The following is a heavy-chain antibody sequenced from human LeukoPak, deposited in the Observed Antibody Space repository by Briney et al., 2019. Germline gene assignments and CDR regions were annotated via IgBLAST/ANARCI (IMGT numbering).Heavy chain of an antibody. J-gene: IGHJ4*02. V-gene: IGHV1-2*02. CDR3: AREAEYSSSYYFDY. Sequence: ASVTVSCKASGYTFTGYYMHWVRQAPGQGLEWVGWINPNSGGTNYAQKFQGRVTMTRDTSISTAYMELSRLRSDDTAVYYCAREAEYSSSYYFDYWGQGTLVTVSS. CDR2: INPNSGGT. D-gene: IGHD6-6*01. CDR1: GYTFTGYY.